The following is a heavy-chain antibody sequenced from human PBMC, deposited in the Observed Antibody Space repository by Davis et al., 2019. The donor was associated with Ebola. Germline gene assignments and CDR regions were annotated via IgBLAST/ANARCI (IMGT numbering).Heavy chain of an antibody. Sequence: GESLKISCAASGFTFSSYAMSWVRQAPGKGLEWVSAISGNGGTTYYADSVKGRFTISRDNSKNTLYLQMNSLRAEDTAVYYCAKEKDWLFFDYWGQGTLVTVSS. J-gene: IGHJ4*02. CDR2: ISGNGGTT. CDR3: AKEKDWLFFDY. D-gene: IGHD3/OR15-3a*01. CDR1: GFTFSSYA. V-gene: IGHV3-23*01.